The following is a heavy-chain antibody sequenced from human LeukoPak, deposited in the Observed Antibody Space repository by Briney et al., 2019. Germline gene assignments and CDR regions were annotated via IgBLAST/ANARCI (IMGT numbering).Heavy chain of an antibody. CDR3: ARFPLLESFDY. Sequence: GASVKVSCKASGGTFSSYAISWVRQAPGQGLEWMGWINPNSGGTNYAQKFQGRVTMTRDTSISTAYMELSRLRSDDTAVYYCARFPLLESFDYWGQGTLVTVSS. J-gene: IGHJ4*02. V-gene: IGHV1-2*02. CDR2: INPNSGGT. CDR1: GGTFSSYA.